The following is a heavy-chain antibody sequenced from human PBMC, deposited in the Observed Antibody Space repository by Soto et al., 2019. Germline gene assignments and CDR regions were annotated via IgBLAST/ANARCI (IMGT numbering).Heavy chain of an antibody. D-gene: IGHD3-10*01. CDR1: GYTFTSYG. CDR2: ISAYNGNT. V-gene: IGHV1-18*01. CDR3: ARDVYGSGSYYWSDP. Sequence: ASVKVSCKASGYTFTSYGISWVRQAPGQGLEWMGWISAYNGNTNYAQKLQGRVTMTTDTSTSTAYMELRSLRSDDTAVYYCARDVYGSGSYYWSDPWGQGTLVTVSS. J-gene: IGHJ5*02.